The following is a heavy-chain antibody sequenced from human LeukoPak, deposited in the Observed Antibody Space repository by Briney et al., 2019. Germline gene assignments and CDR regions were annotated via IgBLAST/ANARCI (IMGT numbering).Heavy chain of an antibody. Sequence: SETLSLTCIVSGGSISGYYWSWIRQPAGKGLEWIGRIYTSGSTNYNPSLKSRVTMSVDTSKNQFSLKLSSVTAADTAVYYCASLAYCGGDCYPDAFDIWGQGTMVTVSS. D-gene: IGHD2-21*02. CDR3: ASLAYCGGDCYPDAFDI. CDR1: GGSISGYY. J-gene: IGHJ3*02. V-gene: IGHV4-4*07. CDR2: IYTSGST.